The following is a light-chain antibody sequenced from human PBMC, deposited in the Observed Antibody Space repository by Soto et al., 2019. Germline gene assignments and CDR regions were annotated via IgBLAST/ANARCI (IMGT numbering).Light chain of an antibody. CDR1: QTISGW. CDR2: KAS. CDR3: QHYNCYSEA. J-gene: IGKJ1*01. V-gene: IGKV1-5*03. Sequence: EIQMTQSPATLSGSVGDRVTITCRASQTISGWLAWYQQKPGKAPKLLIYKASTLKSGVPSRFSGSGSGTEFTLTISSLQPDDFATYYCQHYNCYSEAFGQGTKVDI.